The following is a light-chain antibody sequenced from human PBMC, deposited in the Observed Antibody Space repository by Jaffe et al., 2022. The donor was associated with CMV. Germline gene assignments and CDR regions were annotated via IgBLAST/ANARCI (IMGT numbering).Light chain of an antibody. CDR3: QLYGGSPRFT. J-gene: IGKJ2*01. V-gene: IGKV3-20*01. CDR2: DAS. CDR1: QSVSSTY. Sequence: DIVLTQSPGTLSLSPGERATLFCRASQSVSSTYLAWYQQRPGQAPRLLMYDASTRATGIPDRFSGGGSGTDFTLTINRLEPEDFAVYYCQLYGGSPRFTFGQGTRLEI.